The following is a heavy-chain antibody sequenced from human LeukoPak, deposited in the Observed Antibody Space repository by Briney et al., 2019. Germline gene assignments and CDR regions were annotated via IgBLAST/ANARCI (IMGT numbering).Heavy chain of an antibody. CDR3: ARGHSITIFGVAYY. J-gene: IGHJ4*02. D-gene: IGHD3-3*01. Sequence: PGGSLRLSCAASGFTFSSYWMSWVRQAPGKGLEWVANIKQDGSEKYYVDSAKGRFTISRDNAKNSLYLQMNSLRAEDTAVYYCARGHSITIFGVAYYWGEGTLVTVSS. V-gene: IGHV3-7*05. CDR2: IKQDGSEK. CDR1: GFTFSSYW.